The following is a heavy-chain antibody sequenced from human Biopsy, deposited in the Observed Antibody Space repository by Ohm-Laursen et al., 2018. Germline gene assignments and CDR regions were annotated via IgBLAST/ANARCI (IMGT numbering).Heavy chain of an antibody. D-gene: IGHD3-10*01. J-gene: IGHJ4*02. CDR3: ARVRLVRKIISQPGDY. Sequence: SLRLSCTAFGFTFSDYYMNWVRQAPGKGLEWVSSISSSTSYIYYADSVKGRFTVSRDNAKNSLYLQMNSLRAEDTAVYYCARVRLVRKIISQPGDYWGQGTLVTVSS. V-gene: IGHV3-21*01. CDR2: ISSSTSYI. CDR1: GFTFSDYY.